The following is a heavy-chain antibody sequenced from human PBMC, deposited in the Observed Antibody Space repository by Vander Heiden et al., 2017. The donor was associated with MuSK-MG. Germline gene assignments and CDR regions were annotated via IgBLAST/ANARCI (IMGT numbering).Heavy chain of an antibody. Sequence: QLQLQESCPGLVKPWETLSRTSAVSAVSISSGYYWGWIRQPTGKGLEWIGSIYHSGSNYYNPALKSRVTISVDTSKNQFYLKLSSVTDADTAVYYCARSSSSWYEHWFDPWGQGNLVTVSS. J-gene: IGHJ5*02. CDR1: AVSISSGYY. V-gene: IGHV4-38-2*01. CDR3: ARSSSSWYEHWFDP. D-gene: IGHD6-13*01. CDR2: IYHSGSN.